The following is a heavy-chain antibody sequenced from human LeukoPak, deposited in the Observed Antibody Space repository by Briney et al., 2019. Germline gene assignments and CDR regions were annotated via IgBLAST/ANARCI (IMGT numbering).Heavy chain of an antibody. CDR1: GYTFTGYY. CDR3: VKGSLGGFVDY. CDR2: INPNSGGT. J-gene: IGHJ4*02. D-gene: IGHD1-26*01. Sequence: ASVKVSCKASGYTFTGYYMHWVRQAPGQGLEWMGWINPNSGGTNYAQKFQDRVTMTRDTSISTAYMELSRLRPDDTAVYYCVKGSLGGFVDYWGQGTLVTVSS. V-gene: IGHV1-2*02.